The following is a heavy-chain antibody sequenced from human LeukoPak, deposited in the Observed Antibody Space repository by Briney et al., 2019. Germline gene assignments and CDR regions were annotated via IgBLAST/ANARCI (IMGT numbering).Heavy chain of an antibody. J-gene: IGHJ4*02. Sequence: GGSLRLSCTASGFTFGDYAMSWVRQAPGKGLEWVGFIRSKAYGGTTEYAASVKGRFTISRDDSKSIAYLQMNSLKTEDTAVYYCTRDWELRSYWGQGTLVTVSS. V-gene: IGHV3-49*04. CDR1: GFTFGDYA. D-gene: IGHD1-26*01. CDR3: TRDWELRSY. CDR2: IRSKAYGGTT.